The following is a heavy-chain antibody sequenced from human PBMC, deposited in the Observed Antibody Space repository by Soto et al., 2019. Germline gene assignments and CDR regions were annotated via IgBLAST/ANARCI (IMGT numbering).Heavy chain of an antibody. CDR2: INLRGFFT. D-gene: IGHD3-10*01. CDR1: GYTFTSYN. CDR3: ARAAGPFGELFWFDP. Sequence: VQLVQSGAEVKKPGASVKVSCKASGYTFTSYNTPGVRRAPGHGLEWGGMINLRGFFTTNAQKFRGRVTMTGDTSTSVVYMELTNLRSEDTAMYYCARAAGPFGELFWFDPWGQGTLVSVSS. J-gene: IGHJ5*02. V-gene: IGHV1-46*01.